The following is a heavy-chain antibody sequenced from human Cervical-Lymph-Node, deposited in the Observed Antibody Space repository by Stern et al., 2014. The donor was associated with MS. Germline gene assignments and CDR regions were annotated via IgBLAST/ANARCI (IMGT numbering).Heavy chain of an antibody. CDR2: IYYTGST. CDR3: GRHAGPVAGTFDY. CDR1: GGSISSSSYY. Sequence: VQLVESGPGLLKPSETLSLICTVSGGSISSSSYYWGWIRQSPGKGLEWIGNIYYTGSTNYHPSLESRVTISFDMSKNQFSLKLSSVTAADTAVYFCGRHAGPVAGTFDYWGQGTLVTVSS. V-gene: IGHV4-39*01. J-gene: IGHJ4*02. D-gene: IGHD6-19*01.